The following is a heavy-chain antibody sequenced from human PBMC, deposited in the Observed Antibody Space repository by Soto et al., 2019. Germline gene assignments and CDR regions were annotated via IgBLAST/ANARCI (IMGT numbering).Heavy chain of an antibody. D-gene: IGHD7-27*01. CDR3: ARGRYCLTGRCFPNWFDS. V-gene: IGHV4-30-4*01. Sequence: PSETLSLTCTVSGGSVTSDEDYWSWIRQSPGKGLEWIGYISNSGSTGYNPSLKTRLSMSVDRSKNQFTLRLTSVTAADTAVYFCARGRYCLTGRCFPNWFDSWGQGAQVTVSS. CDR1: GGSVTSDEDY. CDR2: ISNSGST. J-gene: IGHJ5*01.